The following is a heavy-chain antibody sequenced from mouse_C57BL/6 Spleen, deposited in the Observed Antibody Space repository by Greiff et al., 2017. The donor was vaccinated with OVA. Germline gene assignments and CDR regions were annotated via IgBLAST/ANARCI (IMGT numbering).Heavy chain of an antibody. D-gene: IGHD1-1*01. V-gene: IGHV5-4*01. J-gene: IGHJ3*01. Sequence: VQLVESGGGLVKPGGSLKLSCAASGFTFSSYAMSWVRQTPEKRLEWVATISDGGSYTYYPDNVKGRFTISRDNAKNNLYLQMSHLKSEDTAMYYCARDEIEVITTVVAPFAYWGQGTLVTVSA. CDR3: ARDEIEVITTVVAPFAY. CDR1: GFTFSSYA. CDR2: ISDGGSYT.